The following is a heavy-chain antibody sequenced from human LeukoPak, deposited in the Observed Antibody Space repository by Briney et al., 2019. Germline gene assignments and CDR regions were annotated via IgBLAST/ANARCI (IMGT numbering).Heavy chain of an antibody. CDR3: AAKKRGYSYGYWFDP. CDR2: IVVGSGNT. CDR1: GFTFTSSA. J-gene: IGHJ5*02. D-gene: IGHD5-18*01. Sequence: SVKVSCKASGFTFTSSAVQWVRQARGQRLEWIGWIVVGSGNTNYAQKFQERVTITRDMSTSTAYMELSSLRSEDTAVHYCAAKKRGYSYGYWFDPWGQGTLVTVSS. V-gene: IGHV1-58*01.